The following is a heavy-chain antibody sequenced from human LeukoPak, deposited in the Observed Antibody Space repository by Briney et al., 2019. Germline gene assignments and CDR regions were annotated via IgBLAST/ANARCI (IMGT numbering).Heavy chain of an antibody. J-gene: IGHJ6*02. CDR2: INHSGST. V-gene: IGHV4-34*01. CDR1: GGSFSGYY. CDR3: ARSVRYFDWLFRYGMDV. D-gene: IGHD3-9*01. Sequence: SETLSLTCAVYGGSFSGYYWSWIRQPPGKGLEWIGEINHSGSTNYNPSLKSRVTISVDTSKNQFSLKLSSVTAADTAVYYCARSVRYFDWLFRYGMDVWGQGTTVTVSS.